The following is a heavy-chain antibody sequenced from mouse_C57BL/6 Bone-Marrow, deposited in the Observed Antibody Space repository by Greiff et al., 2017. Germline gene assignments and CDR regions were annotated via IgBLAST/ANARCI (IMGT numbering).Heavy chain of an antibody. V-gene: IGHV1-19*01. CDR1: GYTFTDYY. Sequence: EVMLVESGPVLVKPGASVKMSCKASGYTFTDYYMNWVKQSHGKSLEWIGVINPYNGGTSYNQKFKGKATLTVDKSSSTAYMELNSLTSEDSAVYYCALEGNYYGSSYGFAYWGQGTLVTVSA. J-gene: IGHJ3*01. D-gene: IGHD1-1*01. CDR3: ALEGNYYGSSYGFAY. CDR2: INPYNGGT.